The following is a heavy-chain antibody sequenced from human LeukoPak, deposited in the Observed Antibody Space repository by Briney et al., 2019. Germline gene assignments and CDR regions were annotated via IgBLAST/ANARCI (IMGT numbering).Heavy chain of an antibody. Sequence: SETLSLTCTVSGGSISSYYWSWIRQPPGKGLEWIGYIYTSGSTNYNPSLKSRVTISVDTSKNQFFLKLSSVTAADTAVYYCARYGRLTGTDLWGQGTLVTVSS. CDR1: GGSISSYY. CDR2: IYTSGST. CDR3: ARYGRLTGTDL. D-gene: IGHD1-7*01. V-gene: IGHV4-4*09. J-gene: IGHJ5*02.